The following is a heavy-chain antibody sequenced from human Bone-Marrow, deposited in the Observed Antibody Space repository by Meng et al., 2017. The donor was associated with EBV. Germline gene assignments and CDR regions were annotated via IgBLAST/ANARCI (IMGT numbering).Heavy chain of an antibody. J-gene: IGHJ4*02. CDR3: LLQVQDDDY. CDR1: GGSIRSSNW. V-gene: IGHV4-4*02. D-gene: IGHD1-1*01. CDR2: IYHSGST. Sequence: QVPPPESGTGLGEPSGTLSLTCAVSGGSIRSSNWWSWVRQPPGKGLEWIGEIYHSGSTNYNPSLKSRVTISVDKSKNQFSLKLSSVTAADTAAYYCLLQVQDDDYWGQGTLVTVSS.